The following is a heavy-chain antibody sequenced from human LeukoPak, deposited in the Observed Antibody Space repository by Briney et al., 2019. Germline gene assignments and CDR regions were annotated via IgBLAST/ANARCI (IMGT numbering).Heavy chain of an antibody. CDR2: INPNTGGT. CDR1: GYTFTDYY. Sequence: ASVKVSCKTSGYTFTDYYMHWVRQAPGQGLEWMGWINPNTGGTDYAQMFQGRVTLTRDTSISTAYMELTRLRSDDTAVYYCARGGLRVMVYRLYYMDVWGKGTTVTVSS. D-gene: IGHD2-8*01. J-gene: IGHJ6*03. CDR3: ARGGLRVMVYRLYYMDV. V-gene: IGHV1-2*02.